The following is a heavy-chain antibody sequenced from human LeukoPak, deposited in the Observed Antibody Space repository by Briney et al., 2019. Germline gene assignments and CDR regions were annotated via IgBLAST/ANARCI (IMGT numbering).Heavy chain of an antibody. CDR1: GFPFKTYC. J-gene: IGHJ3*02. V-gene: IGHV3-74*01. CDR3: ARDLKGPVNDVFDM. D-gene: IGHD4-23*01. CDR2: SNSDGSST. Sequence: GGSLRLSCAASGFPFKTYCMHWVRQAPGEGLVWVSHSNSDGSSTSYADSVRGRFTISRDNAKNTLYLQMNSLRAEDTAVYYCARDLKGPVNDVFDMWGQGTMVTVSS.